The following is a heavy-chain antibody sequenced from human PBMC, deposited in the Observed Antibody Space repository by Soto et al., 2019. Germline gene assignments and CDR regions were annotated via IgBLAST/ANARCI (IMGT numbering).Heavy chain of an antibody. CDR3: ANLPSRPNDY. CDR1: GFTFSSYA. CDR2: ISGSGGST. J-gene: IGHJ4*02. V-gene: IGHV3-23*01. Sequence: GGSLILSCAASGFTFSSYAMSWVRQAPGKGLEWVSAISGSGGSTYYADSVKGRFTISRDNSKNPMYLQMNSLRAEDTAVYYCANLPSRPNDYWGQGTLVTVSS.